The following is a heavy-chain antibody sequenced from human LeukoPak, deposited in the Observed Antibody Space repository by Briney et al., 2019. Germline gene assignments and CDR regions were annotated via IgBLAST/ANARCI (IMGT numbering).Heavy chain of an antibody. V-gene: IGHV3-23*01. Sequence: GGSLRLSCAASGFTFSTYDMSWVRQAPGKGLEWVSGISGSGVSTYYADSVKGRFTISRDNSKNTLYLQMNSLRTEDTAVYYCAKRYTSSWSNFDYWGQGTLVTVSS. J-gene: IGHJ4*02. CDR3: AKRYTSSWSNFDY. D-gene: IGHD6-13*01. CDR2: ISGSGVST. CDR1: GFTFSTYD.